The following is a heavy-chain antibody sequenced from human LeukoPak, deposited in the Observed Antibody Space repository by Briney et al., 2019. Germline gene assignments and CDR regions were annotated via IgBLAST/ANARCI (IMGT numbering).Heavy chain of an antibody. Sequence: LSLTCTVSGGSISSYYWSWIRQPPGKGLEWIGYIYYSGSTNYNPSLKSRVTISVDTSKNQFSLKLSSVTAADTAVYYCARGRTTVTKRELYNWFDPWGQGTLVTVSS. D-gene: IGHD4-17*01. CDR2: IYYSGST. CDR3: ARGRTTVTKRELYNWFDP. J-gene: IGHJ5*02. CDR1: GGSISSYY. V-gene: IGHV4-59*01.